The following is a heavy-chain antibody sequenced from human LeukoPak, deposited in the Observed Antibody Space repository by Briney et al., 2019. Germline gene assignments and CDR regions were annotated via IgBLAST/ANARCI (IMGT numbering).Heavy chain of an antibody. V-gene: IGHV1-69*05. CDR2: IIPIFGTA. D-gene: IGHD4-17*01. Sequence: SVKVSXKASGGTFSSYAISWVRQASGQGLEWMGRIIPIFGTANYAQKFQGRVTITTDESTSTAYMELSSLRSEDTAVYYCARDAGDYATDDNWFDPWGQGTLVTVSS. CDR3: ARDAGDYATDDNWFDP. J-gene: IGHJ5*02. CDR1: GGTFSSYA.